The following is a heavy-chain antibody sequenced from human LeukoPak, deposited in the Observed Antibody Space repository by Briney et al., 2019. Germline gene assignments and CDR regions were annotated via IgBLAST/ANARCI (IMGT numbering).Heavy chain of an antibody. CDR1: GFTFSSYW. Sequence: PGGSLRLSCAASGFTFSSYWMSWVRQAPGKGLEWVANIKQDGSEKYYVDSVKGRFTISRDNAKNSLYLQMNSLRDGDTAVYYCAREAYYDFWSGYYTGMGGYFDYWGQGTLVTVSS. D-gene: IGHD3-3*01. CDR3: AREAYYDFWSGYYTGMGGYFDY. J-gene: IGHJ4*02. V-gene: IGHV3-7*01. CDR2: IKQDGSEK.